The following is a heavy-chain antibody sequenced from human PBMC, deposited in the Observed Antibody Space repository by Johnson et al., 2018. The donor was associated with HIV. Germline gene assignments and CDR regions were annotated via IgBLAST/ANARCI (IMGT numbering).Heavy chain of an antibody. CDR3: AKATRGNWGSCFDI. V-gene: IGHV3-48*04. J-gene: IGHJ3*02. CDR2: ISSSGSTI. D-gene: IGHD7-27*01. CDR1: GFTFSSYW. Sequence: VQLVESGGGLVQPGGSLRLSCAASGFTFSSYWMHWVRQAPGKGLECISYISSSGSTIYYADSVKGRFTISRDNAKNSLYLHMNSLRAEDTAVYYCAKATRGNWGSCFDIWGQGTMVTVSS.